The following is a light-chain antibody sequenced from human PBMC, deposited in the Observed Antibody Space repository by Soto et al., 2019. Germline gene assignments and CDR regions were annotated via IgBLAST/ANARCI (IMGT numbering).Light chain of an antibody. CDR2: GAS. CDR3: QQYNNWPLT. J-gene: IGKJ4*01. CDR1: QSVSSN. V-gene: IGKV3-15*01. Sequence: EIVMTQSPGTLSVSPGEKGTLSCRASQSVSSNLAWYQQKPGQAPRLLIYGASARATGIPARFSGSGSGTEFTLSISSLQSEDFAVYYCQQYNNWPLTFGGGTKVEIK.